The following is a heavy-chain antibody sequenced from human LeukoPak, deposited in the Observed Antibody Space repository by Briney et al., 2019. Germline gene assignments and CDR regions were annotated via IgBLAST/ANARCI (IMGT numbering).Heavy chain of an antibody. CDR1: GGSISSNNW. Sequence: PSGTLSLTCAVSGGSISSNNWWSWVRQPPGKGLEWIGEIYHSGSTNYNPSLKSRVTMSVDTSKNQFSLKLSSVTAADTAVYYCARGDLYYYYMDVWGKGTTVTVSS. D-gene: IGHD2-21*02. CDR2: IYHSGST. V-gene: IGHV4-4*02. CDR3: ARGDLYYYYMDV. J-gene: IGHJ6*03.